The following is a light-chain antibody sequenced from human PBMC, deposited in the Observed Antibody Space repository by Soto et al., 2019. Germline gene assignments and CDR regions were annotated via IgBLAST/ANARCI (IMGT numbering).Light chain of an antibody. J-gene: IGLJ1*01. CDR3: GSWDSSLSDYV. V-gene: IGLV1-51*01. Sequence: VLTQPPSVSAAPGQRVTISCSGSSSNIGGNSVSWYQQLPGTAPKLLIYDDDKRPSGIPDRFSGSKSGTSATLGITGFQTGDEADYYCGSWDSSLSDYVFGTGTKVTVL. CDR2: DDD. CDR1: SSNIGGNS.